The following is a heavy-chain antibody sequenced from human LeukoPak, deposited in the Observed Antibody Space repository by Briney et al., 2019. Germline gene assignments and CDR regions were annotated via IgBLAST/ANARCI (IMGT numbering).Heavy chain of an antibody. V-gene: IGHV3-7*04. CDR1: GFTFSTYW. CDR3: ARDSSGSLDN. J-gene: IGHJ4*02. D-gene: IGHD6-19*01. Sequence: GGSLRLSCVASGFTFSTYWMAWVRQAPGKGLEWVANIKEDASYKNYVDSVKGRFTISRDNAKNSLYLQMNSLRAEDTAVYHCARDSSGSLDNWGQGSLVAVSS. CDR2: IKEDASYK.